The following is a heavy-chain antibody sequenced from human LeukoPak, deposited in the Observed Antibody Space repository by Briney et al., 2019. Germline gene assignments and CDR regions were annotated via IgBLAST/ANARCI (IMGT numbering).Heavy chain of an antibody. CDR3: ARAGEDFDC. J-gene: IGHJ4*02. CDR1: EFTFNTYG. D-gene: IGHD7-27*01. Sequence: GGSLRLSCAASEFTFNTYGMHWVRQAPGKGLEWVSSISSGGTYMYYADSVKGRFTISRDNAKNSLYLQMNSLRAEDTAVYYCARAGEDFDCWGQGTLVTVSS. CDR2: ISSGGTYM. V-gene: IGHV3-21*01.